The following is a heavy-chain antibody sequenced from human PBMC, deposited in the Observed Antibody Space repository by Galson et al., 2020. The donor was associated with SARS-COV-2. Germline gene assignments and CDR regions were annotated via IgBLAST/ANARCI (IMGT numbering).Heavy chain of an antibody. Sequence: GGSLRLSCVASGFTFGNSAMHWVRQVPGKGLEWVARISWNSDSIGYADSVKGRFTISRDNAKNSLYLQMNSLRPDDTALYYCTKDPGSYYSHSFDYWGQGTLVTVSS. D-gene: IGHD1-26*01. V-gene: IGHV3-9*01. CDR3: TKDPGSYYSHSFDY. CDR2: ISWNSDSI. J-gene: IGHJ4*02. CDR1: GFTFGNSA.